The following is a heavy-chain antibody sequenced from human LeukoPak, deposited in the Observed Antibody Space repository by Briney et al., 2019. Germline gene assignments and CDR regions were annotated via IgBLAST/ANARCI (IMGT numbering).Heavy chain of an antibody. CDR2: ISISGGST. D-gene: IGHD3-9*01. CDR1: GISISSYA. CDR3: AKSDYDILTGYYDAFDI. J-gene: IGHJ3*02. Sequence: PGGSLRLSCAASGISISSYAMSWVRQAPGKGLEWVSGISISGGSTSYADSVKGRFTISRDNSKNTLYLQMNSLKAEDTAVYYCAKSDYDILTGYYDAFDIWGQGTMVTVSS. V-gene: IGHV3-23*01.